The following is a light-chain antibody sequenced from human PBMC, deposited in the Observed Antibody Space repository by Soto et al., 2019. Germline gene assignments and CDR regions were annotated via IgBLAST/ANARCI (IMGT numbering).Light chain of an antibody. CDR2: TTN. Sequence: QTVVTQEPSFLVSPGGTVTLTCGLSSGSVSTSYYPSWYQQTPGQIPRTLIYTTNTRSSGVPDRFSGSILGNKAALTITGAQAEDESDYYCVLYLGGGMLFGGGTKLTVL. J-gene: IGLJ3*02. V-gene: IGLV8-61*01. CDR1: SGSVSTSYY. CDR3: VLYLGGGML.